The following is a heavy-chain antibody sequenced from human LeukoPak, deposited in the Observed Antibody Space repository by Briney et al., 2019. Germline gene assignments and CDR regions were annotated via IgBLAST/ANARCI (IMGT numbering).Heavy chain of an antibody. CDR2: INHSGST. CDR3: ARARAGGYCSGGSCYWFDP. CDR1: GGSFSGYY. Sequence: PSETLSLTCAVYGGSFSGYYWSWIRQPPGKGLEWIGEINHSGSTNYNPSLKSRVTISVDTSKNQFSLKLSSVTAADTAVYYCARARAGGYCSGGSCYWFDPWGQGTLVTVSS. J-gene: IGHJ5*02. V-gene: IGHV4-34*01. D-gene: IGHD2-15*01.